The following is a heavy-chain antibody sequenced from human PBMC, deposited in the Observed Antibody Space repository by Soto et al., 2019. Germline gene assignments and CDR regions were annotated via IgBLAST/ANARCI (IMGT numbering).Heavy chain of an antibody. J-gene: IGHJ4*02. V-gene: IGHV3-7*01. CDR2: IKQDGSEK. D-gene: IGHD4-17*01. Sequence: PGGSLRLSCAASGFTFSSYWMSWVRQAPGKGLEWVANIKQDGSEKYYVDSVKGRFTISRDNAKTSLYLQMNSLRAEDTAVYYSARDSSGHHGDYGIFDYWGQGTLVTVSS. CDR1: GFTFSSYW. CDR3: ARDSSGHHGDYGIFDY.